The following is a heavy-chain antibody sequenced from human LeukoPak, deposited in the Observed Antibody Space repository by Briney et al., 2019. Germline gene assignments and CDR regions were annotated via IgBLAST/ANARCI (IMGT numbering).Heavy chain of an antibody. D-gene: IGHD2-15*01. Sequence: GGSLRLSCAASGFTFSSYWMHWVRQAPGKGLVWGSRINTDGSSTSYADSVKGRFTISRDNAKNTLYLQMNSLRAEDTAVYYCARVFYCSGGSCYSGPFDYWGQGTLVTVSS. CDR2: INTDGSST. V-gene: IGHV3-74*01. CDR1: GFTFSSYW. J-gene: IGHJ4*02. CDR3: ARVFYCSGGSCYSGPFDY.